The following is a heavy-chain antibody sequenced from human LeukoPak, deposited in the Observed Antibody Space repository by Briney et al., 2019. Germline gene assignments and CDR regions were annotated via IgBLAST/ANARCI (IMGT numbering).Heavy chain of an antibody. D-gene: IGHD3-22*01. V-gene: IGHV4-39*07. J-gene: IGHJ4*02. CDR1: GGSISSSSYY. CDR3: ARATHQNYYDSSGYPHYFDY. CDR2: IYYSGST. Sequence: SETLSLTCTVSGGSISSSSYYWGWVRQPPGKGLEWIGSIYYSGSTYYNPSLKSRVTISVDTSKNQFSLKLSSVTAADTAVYYCARATHQNYYDSSGYPHYFDYWGQGTLVTVSS.